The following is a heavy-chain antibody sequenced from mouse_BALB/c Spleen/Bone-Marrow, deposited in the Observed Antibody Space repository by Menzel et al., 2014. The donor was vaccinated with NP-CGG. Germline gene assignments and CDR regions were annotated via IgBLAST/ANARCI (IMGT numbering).Heavy chain of an antibody. CDR2: IWAGGST. CDR1: EFSLTSYG. V-gene: IGHV2-9*02. Sequence: VKLVESGPGLVAPSQSLSITCTVSEFSLTSYGVHWVRQPPGKGLEWLGVIWAGGSTNYNSALMSRLSISKDNSKSQVFLKMNSLQTDDTAMYYCARYYGSSQAWFAYWGQGTLVTVSA. D-gene: IGHD1-1*01. J-gene: IGHJ3*01. CDR3: ARYYGSSQAWFAY.